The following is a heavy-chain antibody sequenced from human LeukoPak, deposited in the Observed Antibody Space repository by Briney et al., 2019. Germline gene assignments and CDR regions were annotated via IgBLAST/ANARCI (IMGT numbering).Heavy chain of an antibody. CDR1: GYTFTGYY. Sequence: GASVKVSCTASGYTFTGYYMHWVRQAPGQGLEWMGWINPNSGGTNYAQKFQGWVTMTRDTSISTAYMELSRLRSDDTAVYYCARLSTRKAVAGTWFDYWGQGTLVTVSS. J-gene: IGHJ4*02. D-gene: IGHD6-19*01. CDR2: INPNSGGT. CDR3: ARLSTRKAVAGTWFDY. V-gene: IGHV1-2*04.